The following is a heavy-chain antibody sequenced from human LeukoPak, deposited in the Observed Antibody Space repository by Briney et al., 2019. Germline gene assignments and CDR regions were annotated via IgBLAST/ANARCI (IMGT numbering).Heavy chain of an antibody. CDR3: ARRRKGYCSSTSCPRNWFDP. CDR2: INHSGST. D-gene: IGHD2-2*01. CDR1: GGSFSGYY. J-gene: IGHJ5*02. V-gene: IGHV4-34*01. Sequence: PSETLSLTCAVNGGSFSGYYWSWIRQPTGKGLEWIGEINHSGSTNYNPSLKSRVTISVDTSKNQFSLKLSSVTAADTAVYYCARRRKGYCSSTSCPRNWFDPWGQGTLVTVSS.